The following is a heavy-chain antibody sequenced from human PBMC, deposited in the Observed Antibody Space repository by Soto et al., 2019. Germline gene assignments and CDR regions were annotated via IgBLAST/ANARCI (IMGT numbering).Heavy chain of an antibody. CDR3: TKGGHLDY. CDR2: ISGSDGST. CDR1: GFTFSSYA. D-gene: IGHD3-10*01. J-gene: IGHJ4*02. Sequence: LRLSCAASGFTFSSYAMSWVRQAPGKGLEWVSFISGSDGSTHYADSVKGRFTISRDNSKNTLFLQMHSLTAEDTAVYYCTKGGHLDYWGQGALVTVSS. V-gene: IGHV3-23*01.